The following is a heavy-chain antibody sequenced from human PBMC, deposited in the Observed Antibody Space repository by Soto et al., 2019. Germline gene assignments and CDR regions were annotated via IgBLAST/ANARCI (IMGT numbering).Heavy chain of an antibody. Sequence: QVQLQESGPGLVKPSQTLSLTCTVSGGSISSGGYYWSWIRQHPGKGLEWIGYIYYSGSTYYNPSLKTRLTISVDTCQNQYSLKLSSVTAVDTAVYSCARYLATGNLDLGGGGTLVTVSS. CDR1: GGSISSGGYY. D-gene: IGHD3-10*01. J-gene: IGHJ2*01. CDR3: ARYLATGNLDL. CDR2: IYYSGST. V-gene: IGHV4-31*03.